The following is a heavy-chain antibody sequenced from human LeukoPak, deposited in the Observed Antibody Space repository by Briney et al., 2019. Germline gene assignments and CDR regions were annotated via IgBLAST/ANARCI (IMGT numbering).Heavy chain of an antibody. CDR1: GGSISSHY. D-gene: IGHD6-13*01. CDR2: IYYSGST. Sequence: SETLSLTCTVSGGSISSHYWSWIRQPPGKGLEWIGYIYYSGSTNYNPSLKSRVTISVDTSKNQFSLKLSSVTAADTAVYYCARAAAAGRRAHFDYWGQGTLVTVSS. J-gene: IGHJ4*02. CDR3: ARAAAAGRRAHFDY. V-gene: IGHV4-59*11.